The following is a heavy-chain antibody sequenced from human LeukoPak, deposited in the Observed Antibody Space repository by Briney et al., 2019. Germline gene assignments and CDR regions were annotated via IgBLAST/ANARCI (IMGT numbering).Heavy chain of an antibody. CDR3: ARHIRQWLAQPFDP. J-gene: IGHJ5*02. CDR2: IFHIGTT. CDR1: GGSITSYY. Sequence: SETLSLTCSVSGGSITSYYWNWIRQPPGKGLEWIGYIFHIGTTIYNPSLKSRVTMSVDTSKNQFSLKLSSVTAADTAVYYCARHIRQWLAQPFDPWGQGTLVTVSS. D-gene: IGHD6-19*01. V-gene: IGHV4-59*08.